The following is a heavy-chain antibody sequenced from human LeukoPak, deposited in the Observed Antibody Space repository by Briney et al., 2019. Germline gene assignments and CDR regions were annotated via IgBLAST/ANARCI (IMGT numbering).Heavy chain of an antibody. D-gene: IGHD3-22*01. CDR1: GGSMSSYY. V-gene: IGHV4-59*01. CDR3: ARVRDRSLNNWFDP. CDR2: IYYSGNT. Sequence: SETLSLTCTVSGGSMSSYYWSWIRQPPGKRLEWIGYIYYSGNTNSNPSLKSRVTIPVDTPKNQFSLNLSSVTAADTAVYYCARVRDRSLNNWFDPWGQGTLVTVSS. J-gene: IGHJ5*02.